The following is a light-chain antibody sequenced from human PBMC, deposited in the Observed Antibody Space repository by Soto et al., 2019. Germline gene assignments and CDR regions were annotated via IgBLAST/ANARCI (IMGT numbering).Light chain of an antibody. V-gene: IGKV3-11*01. Sequence: EIVLTQSPATLSLSPGDRATLSGRASQTVSSYLAWYQQKPGQAPRLLIYDASSRATGIPARFSGSGSGTDFTLTITSLEPEDFAVYYCQQRSDWPSTFGGGTKVEIK. CDR1: QTVSSY. CDR2: DAS. CDR3: QQRSDWPST. J-gene: IGKJ4*01.